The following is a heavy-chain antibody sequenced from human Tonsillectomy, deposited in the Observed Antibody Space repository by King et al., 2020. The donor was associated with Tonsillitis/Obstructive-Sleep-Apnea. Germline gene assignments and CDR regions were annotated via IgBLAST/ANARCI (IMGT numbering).Heavy chain of an antibody. CDR1: GFSVSTSGMC. CDR2: IDWDDDK. J-gene: IGHJ4*02. Sequence: VTLQESGPALVKPTQTLTLTCTFSGFSVSTSGMCVSWIRQPPGKALEWLARIDWDDDKYYSTSLKTRLTISKDTSKNQVVLTMTNMDPVDTATYYCARIRVGYGDYFFDLWGQGTLVTVSS. D-gene: IGHD4-17*01. CDR3: ARIRVGYGDYFFDL. V-gene: IGHV2-70*11.